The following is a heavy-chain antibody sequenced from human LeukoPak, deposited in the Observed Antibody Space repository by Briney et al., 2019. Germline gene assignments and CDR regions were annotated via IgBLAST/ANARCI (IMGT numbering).Heavy chain of an antibody. CDR2: IYTSGST. D-gene: IGHD6-6*01. J-gene: IGHJ6*03. CDR3: ARVRIAARPLYYYYYMDV. Sequence: PSETLSLTCTVSGGSISSYYWSWIRQPAGKGLEWIGRIYTSGSTNYNPSLKSRVTISVDKSKNQFSLKLSSVTAADTAVYYCARVRIAARPLYYYYYMDVWGEGTTVTVSS. CDR1: GGSISSYY. V-gene: IGHV4-4*07.